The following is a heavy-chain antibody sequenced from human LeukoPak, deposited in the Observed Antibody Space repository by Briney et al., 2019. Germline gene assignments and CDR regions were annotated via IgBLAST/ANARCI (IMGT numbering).Heavy chain of an antibody. D-gene: IGHD5-18*01. CDR1: GYTFNDYY. CDR2: IIPIFGTA. J-gene: IGHJ4*02. CDR3: ARGGYSYGHPFDY. Sequence: ASVKVSCKPSGYTFNDYYMHWVRQAPGQGLEWMGGIIPIFGTANYAQKFQGRVTITADKSTSTAYMELSSLRSEDTAVYYCARGGYSYGHPFDYWGQGTLVTVSS. V-gene: IGHV1-69*06.